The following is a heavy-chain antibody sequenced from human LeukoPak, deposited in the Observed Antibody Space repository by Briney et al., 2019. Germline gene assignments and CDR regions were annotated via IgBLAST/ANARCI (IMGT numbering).Heavy chain of an antibody. CDR1: GRSISSSSYY. D-gene: IGHD2-2*02. V-gene: IGHV4-39*01. Sequence: AETLTLTCTVSGRSISSSSYYWGRSPQPPGKGLDWIGSIYYSGSTYYHPALQSRVTICVDTYKHQFSQKQSYVTAAATAVYYGARWVVPAAILVDAFDCWGQGRMVAVCS. J-gene: IGHJ3*01. CDR2: IYYSGST. CDR3: ARWVVPAAILVDAFDC.